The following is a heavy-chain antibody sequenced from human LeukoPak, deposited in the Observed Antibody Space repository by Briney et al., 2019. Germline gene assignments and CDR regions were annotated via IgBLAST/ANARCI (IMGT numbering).Heavy chain of an antibody. CDR2: ISYDGSNK. J-gene: IGHJ3*02. CDR3: AKDYYDSSAGVDI. D-gene: IGHD3-22*01. V-gene: IGHV3-30*18. CDR1: GFTFSNYG. Sequence: PAGGSLRLSCAASGFTFSNYGMHWVRQAPGKGLEGVAVISYDGSNKYYADSVKGRFTISRDNSKNTLYLQMNSLRAEDTAVYYCAKDYYDSSAGVDIWGQGTMVTVSS.